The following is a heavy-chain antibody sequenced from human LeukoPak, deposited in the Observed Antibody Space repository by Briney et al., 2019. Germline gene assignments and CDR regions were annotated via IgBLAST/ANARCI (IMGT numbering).Heavy chain of an antibody. CDR2: ISGYNGNT. D-gene: IGHD7-27*01. V-gene: IGHV1-18*01. Sequence: ASVKVSCKASGYTFPHYGITWMRQAPGQGREWMGWISGYNGNTIYAQNFQGRLIMTTDTSTSTANMELRSLRSDDTAVYYCAREEGIRHAGGFDPWGQGTLVTVSS. J-gene: IGHJ5*02. CDR3: AREEGIRHAGGFDP. CDR1: GYTFPHYG.